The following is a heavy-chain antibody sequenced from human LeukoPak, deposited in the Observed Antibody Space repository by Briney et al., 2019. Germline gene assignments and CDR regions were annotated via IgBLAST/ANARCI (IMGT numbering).Heavy chain of an antibody. CDR3: ARHYATIDILTGYYSDHDAFDI. D-gene: IGHD3-9*01. V-gene: IGHV1-8*01. J-gene: IGHJ3*02. Sequence: PRASVKVSCKASGYTFTSYDINWVRQATGQGLEWMGWMNPNSGNTGYAQKFQGRVTMTRNTSISTAYMELSSLRSEDTAVYYCARHYATIDILTGYYSDHDAFDIWGQGTMVTVSS. CDR1: GYTFTSYD. CDR2: MNPNSGNT.